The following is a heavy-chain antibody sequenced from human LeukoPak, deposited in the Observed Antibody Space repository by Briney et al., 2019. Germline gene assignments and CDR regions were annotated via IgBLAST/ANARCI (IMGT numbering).Heavy chain of an antibody. Sequence: SVKVSCKXSGGTFSSYAISWVRQAPGQGLEWMGGIIPIFGTANYSQKFQDRVTITTDGSTSTAYMELSSLRFEDTAVYYCATNVDTAMVPFDYWGQGTLVTVSS. CDR2: IIPIFGTA. V-gene: IGHV1-69*05. D-gene: IGHD5-18*01. J-gene: IGHJ4*02. CDR3: ATNVDTAMVPFDY. CDR1: GGTFSSYA.